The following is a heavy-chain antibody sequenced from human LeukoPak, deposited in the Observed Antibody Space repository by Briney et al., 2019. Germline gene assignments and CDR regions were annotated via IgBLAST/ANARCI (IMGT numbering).Heavy chain of an antibody. J-gene: IGHJ4*02. V-gene: IGHV4-39*01. D-gene: IGHD4-11*01. CDR1: AGSISNADYY. Sequence: SETLSLTCTVSAGSISNADYYWGWIRQPPGKGLEWIGSINYSGTTYYNPSLKTRVTMSVDTSKDQFSLKLSSVTAADTAVYYCASQPTTVIGVDYWGQGTLVTVSS. CDR3: ASQPTTVIGVDY. CDR2: INYSGTT.